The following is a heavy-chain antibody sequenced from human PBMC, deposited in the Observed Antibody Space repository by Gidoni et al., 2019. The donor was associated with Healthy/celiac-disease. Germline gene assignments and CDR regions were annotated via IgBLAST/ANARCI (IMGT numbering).Heavy chain of an antibody. CDR3: AKDPFGELSSDY. J-gene: IGHJ4*02. Sequence: EVQLLESGGGLVQPGGSLRLSCAASGFPFSSYAMSWVRQAPGKGLEWVSAISGSGGSTYYADSVKGRFTISRDNSKNTLYLQMNSLRAEDTAVYYCAKDPFGELSSDYWGQGTLVTVSS. V-gene: IGHV3-23*01. CDR2: ISGSGGST. CDR1: GFPFSSYA. D-gene: IGHD3-10*01.